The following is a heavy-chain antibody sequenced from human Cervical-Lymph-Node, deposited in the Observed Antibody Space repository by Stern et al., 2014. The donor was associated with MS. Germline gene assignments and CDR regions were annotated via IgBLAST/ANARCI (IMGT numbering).Heavy chain of an antibody. D-gene: IGHD5-24*01. CDR2: IIPIFGTA. CDR3: ATGEMATKSYYYYGMDV. J-gene: IGHJ6*02. V-gene: IGHV1-69*01. Sequence: DQLVESGAEVKKPGSSVKVSCKASGGTFSSYAISWVRQAPGQGLEWMGGIIPIFGTANYAQKFQGRVPITADESTSTAYMELSSLRSEDTAVYYCATGEMATKSYYYYGMDVWGQGTTVTVSS. CDR1: GGTFSSYA.